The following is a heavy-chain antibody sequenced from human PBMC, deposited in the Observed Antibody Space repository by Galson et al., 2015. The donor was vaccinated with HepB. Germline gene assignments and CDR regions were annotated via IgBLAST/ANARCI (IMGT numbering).Heavy chain of an antibody. Sequence: SLRLSCAASGFTFSSYAMHWVRQAPGKGLEWVAVISYDGSNKYYADSVKGRFTISRDNSKNTLYLQMNSLRAEDTAVYYCARVDSSGRYGASFDYWGQGTLVTVSS. CDR1: GFTFSSYA. V-gene: IGHV3-30*04. J-gene: IGHJ4*02. CDR3: ARVDSSGRYGASFDY. CDR2: ISYDGSNK. D-gene: IGHD6-19*01.